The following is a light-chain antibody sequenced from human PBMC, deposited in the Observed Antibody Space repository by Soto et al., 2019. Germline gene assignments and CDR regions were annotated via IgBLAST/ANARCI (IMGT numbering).Light chain of an antibody. CDR2: DAS. CDR1: ESIDNW. Sequence: DIQMTQSPSTLSASVGDTVTITCRASESIDNWLAWYQQKPGKAPKLLIYDASNLDSGVPSRLSGSGSGTEFSLTISNLQPDDCATYYCQQYENYWTFGQGTKV. CDR3: QQYENYWT. J-gene: IGKJ1*01. V-gene: IGKV1-5*01.